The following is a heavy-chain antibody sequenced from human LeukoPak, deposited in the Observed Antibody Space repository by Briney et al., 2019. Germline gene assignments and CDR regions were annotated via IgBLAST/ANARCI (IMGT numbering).Heavy chain of an antibody. V-gene: IGHV4-39*07. Sequence: SETLSLTCTVSGGSISSYYWGWIRQPPGKGLEWIGSIYYSGSTYYNPSLKSRVTISVDTSKNQFSLKLSSVTAADTAVYYCARDLPLGGSGVVWGQGTLVTVSS. D-gene: IGHD3-10*01. J-gene: IGHJ4*02. CDR1: GGSISSYY. CDR2: IYYSGST. CDR3: ARDLPLGGSGVV.